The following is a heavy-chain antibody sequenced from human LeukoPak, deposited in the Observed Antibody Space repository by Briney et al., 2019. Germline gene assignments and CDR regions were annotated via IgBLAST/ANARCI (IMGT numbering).Heavy chain of an antibody. D-gene: IGHD3-3*01. CDR1: GYTFTSYG. Sequence: ASVKVSCKASGYTFTSYGIIWVRQAPGQGLEWMGWISAYNGNTNYAQKLQGRVTMTTDTSTSTAYMELRSLRSDDTAVYYCARDLWRYDFWSGYYPNWFDPWGHGTLVTVSS. CDR2: ISAYNGNT. J-gene: IGHJ5*02. CDR3: ARDLWRYDFWSGYYPNWFDP. V-gene: IGHV1-18*01.